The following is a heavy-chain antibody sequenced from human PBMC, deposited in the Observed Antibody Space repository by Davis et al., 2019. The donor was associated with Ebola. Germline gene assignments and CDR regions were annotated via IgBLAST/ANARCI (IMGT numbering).Heavy chain of an antibody. CDR1: GGSISSSSYY. D-gene: IGHD3-9*01. V-gene: IGHV4-39*02. CDR2: IYYSGST. J-gene: IGHJ5*02. Sequence: SETLSLTCTVSGGSISSSSYYWGWIRQPPGKGLEWIGSIYYSGSTYYNPSLKSRVTISVDTSKNQFSLKLSSVTAADTAVYYCAREPILTGYYYLNWFDPWGQGTLVTVSS. CDR3: AREPILTGYYYLNWFDP.